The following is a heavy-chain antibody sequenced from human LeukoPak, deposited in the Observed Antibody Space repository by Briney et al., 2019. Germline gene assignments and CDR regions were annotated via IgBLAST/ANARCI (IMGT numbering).Heavy chain of an antibody. CDR2: ISAYNGNT. V-gene: IGHV1-18*01. D-gene: IGHD2-2*01. Sequence: ASVKVSCKASGYTFTSYGISWVRQAPGQGLEWMGWISAYNGNTNYAQKFQERVTITRDTSTSTAYMELSSLRSEDTAVYYCAAGRGYCSSTSCWNNWFDPWGQGTLVTVSS. J-gene: IGHJ5*02. CDR1: GYTFTSYG. CDR3: AAGRGYCSSTSCWNNWFDP.